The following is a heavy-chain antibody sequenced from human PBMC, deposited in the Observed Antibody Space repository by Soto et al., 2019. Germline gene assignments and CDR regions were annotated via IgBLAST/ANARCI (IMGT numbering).Heavy chain of an antibody. V-gene: IGHV3-48*02. Sequence: GGSLRLSGAASGFSLRSRSMNWVRQAPGKGLEWVSYISGSSTTIYYTDSVKGRFTISRDNAKNSLYLQMNSLRHEDTAVYYCARGELDRTIDYWGQGTQVTVSS. J-gene: IGHJ4*02. CDR3: ARGELDRTIDY. CDR1: GFSLRSRS. D-gene: IGHD1-1*01. CDR2: ISGSSTTI.